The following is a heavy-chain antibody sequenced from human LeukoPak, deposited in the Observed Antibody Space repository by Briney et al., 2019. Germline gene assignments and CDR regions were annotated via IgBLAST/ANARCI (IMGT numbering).Heavy chain of an antibody. D-gene: IGHD3-3*01. CDR1: GFTFSSHA. CDR2: IGGLGSST. Sequence: GGSLRLSCAASGFTFSSHAMAWVRQAPGKGLEWVSAIGGLGSSTYYGDSVKGRFTISRDNSKNTVYLQMDSLRVEDTAVYYCAGDPGVVAFLYFDFWGQGTLITVSS. J-gene: IGHJ4*02. CDR3: AGDPGVVAFLYFDF. V-gene: IGHV3-23*01.